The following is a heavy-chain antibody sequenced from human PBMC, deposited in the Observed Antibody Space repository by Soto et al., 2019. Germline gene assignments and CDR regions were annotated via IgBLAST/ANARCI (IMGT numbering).Heavy chain of an antibody. CDR2: IHHSETT. J-gene: IGHJ6*02. D-gene: IGHD3-22*01. Sequence: SETLFLTCTVSGGSISSGGYYWSWVRQSPGKGLEWIGEIHHSETTNYNPSLDRRVTISVDKSKNQFSLKLTSVTAADTADYYCARTSYYDSTGYYNMDVWGQGTTVTVSS. CDR3: ARTSYYDSTGYYNMDV. V-gene: IGHV4-39*07. CDR1: GGSISSGGYY.